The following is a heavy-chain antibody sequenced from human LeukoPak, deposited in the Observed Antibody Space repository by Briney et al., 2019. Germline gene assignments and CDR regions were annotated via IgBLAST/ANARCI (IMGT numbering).Heavy chain of an antibody. D-gene: IGHD3-22*01. CDR1: GGFISSNSYY. V-gene: IGHV4-61*01. CDR2: IYYSGST. Sequence: ASETLSLTCAVSGGFISSNSYYWSWIRQPPGKGLEWIGYIYYSGSTNYNPSLKSRVTISVDTSKNQFSLKLSPVTAADTAVYYCARSLSYYDSSGYYYGINPHYYYYYYMDAWGKGTTVTISS. J-gene: IGHJ6*03. CDR3: ARSLSYYDSSGYYYGINPHYYYYYYMDA.